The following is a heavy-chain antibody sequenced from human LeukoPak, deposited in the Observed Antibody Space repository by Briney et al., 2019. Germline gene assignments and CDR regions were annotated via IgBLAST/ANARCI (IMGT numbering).Heavy chain of an antibody. D-gene: IGHD2-21*02. V-gene: IGHV3-30-3*02. CDR3: EKRMVTADDAFDI. J-gene: IGHJ3*02. Sequence: GGSLRLSCAASGFTFSSYAMHWVRQAPGKGLEWVAVISYDGSNKYYADSVKGRFTISRDSSKNTLYLQMNSLRAEDTAVYYCEKRMVTADDAFDIWGQGTMVTVSS. CDR1: GFTFSSYA. CDR2: ISYDGSNK.